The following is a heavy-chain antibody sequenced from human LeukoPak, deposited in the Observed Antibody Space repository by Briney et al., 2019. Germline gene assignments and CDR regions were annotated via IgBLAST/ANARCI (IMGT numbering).Heavy chain of an antibody. CDR1: GFTFSSYG. V-gene: IGHV3-30*18. J-gene: IGHJ4*02. D-gene: IGHD5-24*01. Sequence: GGSLRLSCAASGFTFSSYGMHWVRQAPGKGLEWVAVISYDGSNKYYADSVKGRFTISRDNSKNTLYLQMNSLRAEDTAVYYCAKLGEVGDGHNWLDYWGQGTLVTVSS. CDR3: AKLGEVGDGHNWLDY. CDR2: ISYDGSNK.